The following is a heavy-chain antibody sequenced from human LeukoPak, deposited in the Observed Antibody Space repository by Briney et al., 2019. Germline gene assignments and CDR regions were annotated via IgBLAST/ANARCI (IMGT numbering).Heavy chain of an antibody. V-gene: IGHV3-9*01. Sequence: GRSLRLSCAASGFSFDDYGMHWVRQVPGKGLEWVSGITWNSNREGYTDSVKGRFTISRDNAKNSLYLQMNSLRVEDTALYYCAKDGGGVTMTLDYWGQGTLVTVSS. CDR2: ITWNSNRE. D-gene: IGHD4-17*01. CDR1: GFSFDDYG. J-gene: IGHJ4*02. CDR3: AKDGGGVTMTLDY.